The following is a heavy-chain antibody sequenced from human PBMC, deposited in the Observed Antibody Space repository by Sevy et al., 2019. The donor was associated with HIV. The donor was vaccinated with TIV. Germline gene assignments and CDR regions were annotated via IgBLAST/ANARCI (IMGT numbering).Heavy chain of an antibody. D-gene: IGHD3-10*01. J-gene: IGHJ6*03. CDR1: GYTFTSYG. CDR3: ARGQYYYGSRSPGQYMDV. CDR2: ISAHNGNT. Sequence: ASVKVSCKASGYTFTSYGLNWVRQAPGQGLEWMGCISAHNGNTNYAKNLQGRVTMTTDTSTTTAYMELRSLRSDDTAVYYCARGQYYYGSRSPGQYMDVWGKGTTDTVSS. V-gene: IGHV1-18*01.